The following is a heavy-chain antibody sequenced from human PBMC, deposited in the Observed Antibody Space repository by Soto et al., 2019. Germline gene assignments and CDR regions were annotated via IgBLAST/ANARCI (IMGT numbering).Heavy chain of an antibody. CDR2: INHSGTT. CDR3: ARASISRCVDRSCPAWFDP. CDR1: GGSFSGYY. V-gene: IGHV4-34*01. J-gene: IGHJ5*02. D-gene: IGHD1-26*01. Sequence: PSATLSLTCAVYGGSFSGYYWSWIRQPPGKGLEWIGEINHSGTTNYNPSLKSRVAISVDTSQNQFSLKLGAVTAADTAVYFCARASISRCVDRSCPAWFDPWGQGTLVTVSS.